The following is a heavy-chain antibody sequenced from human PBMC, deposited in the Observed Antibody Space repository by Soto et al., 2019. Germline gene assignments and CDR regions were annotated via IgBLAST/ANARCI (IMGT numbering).Heavy chain of an antibody. J-gene: IGHJ5*02. CDR2: IRSKANSYAT. CDR3: TRPRSDNWFDP. V-gene: IGHV3-73*02. Sequence: EVQLVESGGGLVQPGGSLKLSCAASGFTFSGSAMHWVRQASGKGLEWVGRIRSKANSYATAYAASVKGRFTISRDDSKNTAYLQMNSLKTEDTAVYYCTRPRSDNWFDPWGQGTLVTVSS. CDR1: GFTFSGSA.